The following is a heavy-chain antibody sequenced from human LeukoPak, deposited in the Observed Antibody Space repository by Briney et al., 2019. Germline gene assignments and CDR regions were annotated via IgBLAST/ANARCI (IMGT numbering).Heavy chain of an antibody. CDR3: AGKAYSDWFDP. CDR2: IYYSGST. D-gene: IGHD2-15*01. V-gene: IGHV4-39*01. CDR1: GGSISSSSYY. Sequence: SETLSLTCTVSGGSISSSSYYWGWIRQPPGKGLEWIGSIYYSGSTYYNPSLKSRVTISVDTSKNQFSLKLSSVTAADTAVYYSAGKAYSDWFDPWGQGTLVTVSS. J-gene: IGHJ5*02.